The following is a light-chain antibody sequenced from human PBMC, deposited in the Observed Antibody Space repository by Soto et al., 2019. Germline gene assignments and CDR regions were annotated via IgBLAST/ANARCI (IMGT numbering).Light chain of an antibody. Sequence: EIVLTQSPGTLSLSPGERATLSCRASQSVSSSSYLAWYQQKPGQAPRLLIYGASSRATGNPDRFSGSGSGTDFTLTISRLEPEDFAVYYCHHYGSSPSYTFGQGTNLEIK. CDR1: QSVSSSSY. V-gene: IGKV3-20*01. CDR3: HHYGSSPSYT. CDR2: GAS. J-gene: IGKJ2*01.